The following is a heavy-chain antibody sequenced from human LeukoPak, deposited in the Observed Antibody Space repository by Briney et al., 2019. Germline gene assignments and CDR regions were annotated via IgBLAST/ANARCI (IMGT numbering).Heavy chain of an antibody. Sequence: PSETLSLTCAVYGGSFSGYYWSWIRQPPGKGLEWIGEINHSGSTNYNPSLKSRVTISVDTSKNQFSLKLSSVTAADTAVYYCARGQGYDFWSGYSHYYYYMDVWGKGTTVTVSS. CDR1: GGSFSGYY. J-gene: IGHJ6*03. D-gene: IGHD3-3*01. CDR2: INHSGST. V-gene: IGHV4-34*01. CDR3: ARGQGYDFWSGYSHYYYYMDV.